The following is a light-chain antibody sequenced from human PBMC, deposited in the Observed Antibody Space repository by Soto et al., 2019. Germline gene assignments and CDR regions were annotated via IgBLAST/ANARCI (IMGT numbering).Light chain of an antibody. CDR2: DVS. CDR3: CSYAGSYTLV. J-gene: IGLJ3*02. CDR1: SSDVGAYNF. V-gene: IGLV2-11*01. Sequence: QSALTQPRSVSGSPGQSVTISCTGTSSDVGAYNFVSWYQQHPGRVPKLMIYDVSRRPSGVPDRFSGSKSGNTASLTISGLLADDEADYYCCSYAGSYTLVFCGGTQLTVL.